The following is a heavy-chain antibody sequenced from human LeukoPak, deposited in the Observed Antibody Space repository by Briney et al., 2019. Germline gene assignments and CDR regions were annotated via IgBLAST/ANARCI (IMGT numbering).Heavy chain of an antibody. CDR1: GFTFDDYA. D-gene: IGHD3-22*01. CDR3: AKVIGYAESGYSTSAVDY. V-gene: IGHV3-9*01. Sequence: GGSLRLSCAASGFTFDDYAMHWVRQAPGKGLEWVSGISWNSGSIGYADSVKGRFTISRDNAKNSLYLQMNSPRAEDTALYYCAKVIGYAESGYSTSAVDYWGQGTLVTVSS. CDR2: ISWNSGSI. J-gene: IGHJ4*02.